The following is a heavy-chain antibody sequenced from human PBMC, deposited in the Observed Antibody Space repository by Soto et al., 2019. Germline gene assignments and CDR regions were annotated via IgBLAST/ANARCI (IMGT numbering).Heavy chain of an antibody. V-gene: IGHV3-30-3*01. Sequence: GGSLRLSCAASGFTFSSYAVHWVRQAPGKGLEWVAVISYDGSNRYYADSVKGRFTISRDNSKNTLYLQMNSLRAEDTAVYYCARDSGTDDIVVVPAAIWGWFDPWGQGTLVTVSS. CDR3: ARDSGTDDIVVVPAAIWGWFDP. CDR1: GFTFSSYA. J-gene: IGHJ5*02. CDR2: ISYDGSNR. D-gene: IGHD2-2*02.